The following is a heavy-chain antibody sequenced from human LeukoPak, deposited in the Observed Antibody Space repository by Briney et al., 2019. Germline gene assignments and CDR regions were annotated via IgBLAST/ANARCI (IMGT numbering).Heavy chain of an antibody. D-gene: IGHD6-13*01. V-gene: IGHV5-51*01. J-gene: IGHJ6*03. CDR3: AREGYSSSPHYDYHYYYMDV. Sequence: GESLKISCKGSGYSFTSYWIGWVRQMPGKGLEWMGIIYPGDSDTRYSPSLQGQVPISADKSISTAYLQWSSLKASDTAMYYCAREGYSSSPHYDYHYYYMDVWGKGTTVTVSS. CDR2: IYPGDSDT. CDR1: GYSFTSYW.